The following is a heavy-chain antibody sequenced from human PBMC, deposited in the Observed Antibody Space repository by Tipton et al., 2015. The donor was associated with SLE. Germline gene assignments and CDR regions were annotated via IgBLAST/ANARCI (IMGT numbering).Heavy chain of an antibody. CDR1: GFTFSTYG. CDR2: IWYDGSNK. Sequence: SLRLSCAASGFTFSTYGMHWVRQAPGKGLEWVAVIWYDGSNKDYADSVGGRFTISRDNSENTLYLQMNSLRAEDTAVYYCAKDPVKMAARPNYFDFWGQGTLVTVSS. J-gene: IGHJ4*02. CDR3: AKDPVKMAARPNYFDF. V-gene: IGHV3-30*18. D-gene: IGHD6-6*01.